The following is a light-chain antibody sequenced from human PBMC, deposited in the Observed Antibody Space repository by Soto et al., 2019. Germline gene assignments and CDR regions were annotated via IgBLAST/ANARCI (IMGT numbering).Light chain of an antibody. CDR2: RSN. CDR3: AAWDDSLSAWV. J-gene: IGLJ3*02. V-gene: IGLV1-47*01. Sequence: QAVVTQPPSASETPGQRVTISCSGSSSNIGSNYVYWYQQLPGTAPKLLIYRSNQRPSGVPDRFSGSKSGTSASLAISGLRSEDEADYYCAAWDDSLSAWVFGGGTKLTVL. CDR1: SSNIGSNY.